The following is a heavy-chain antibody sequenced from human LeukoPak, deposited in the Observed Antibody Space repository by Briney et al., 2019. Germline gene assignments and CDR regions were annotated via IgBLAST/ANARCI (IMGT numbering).Heavy chain of an antibody. J-gene: IGHJ4*02. V-gene: IGHV3-21*01. Sequence: GGSLRLSCAASGFTFSSSSMNWVRQAPGKGLEWVSSISSSGSYIYYADSVKGRFTISRDNAKNSLYLQMNSLRAEDTAVYYCARDFWYSSGPTHWGQGTLVTVSS. CDR1: GFTFSSSS. CDR3: ARDFWYSSGPTH. CDR2: ISSSGSYI. D-gene: IGHD6-19*01.